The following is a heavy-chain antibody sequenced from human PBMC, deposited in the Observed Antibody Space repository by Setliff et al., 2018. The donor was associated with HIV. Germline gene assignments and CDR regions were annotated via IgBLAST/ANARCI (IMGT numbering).Heavy chain of an antibody. V-gene: IGHV1-18*01. CDR3: ARLGKNDYGDYFDY. CDR2: ISNDNGNT. CDR1: GYTSTSYD. D-gene: IGHD4-17*01. Sequence: ASVKVSCKASGYTSTSYDITLVRQAPGQGLEWMGWISNDNGNTKYAQKLQGRVTMTTDTSTSTAYMELRSLRSDDTAVYYCARLGKNDYGDYFDYWGQGTLVTVSS. J-gene: IGHJ4*02.